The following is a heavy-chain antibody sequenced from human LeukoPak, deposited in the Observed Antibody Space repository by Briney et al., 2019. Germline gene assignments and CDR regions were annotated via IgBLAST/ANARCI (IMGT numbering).Heavy chain of an antibody. CDR2: INHSGST. CDR1: GGSFSGYY. CDR3: ARVGGGSYWSTGYFDY. Sequence: SETLSLTCAVYGGSFSGYYWSWIRQPPGKGLEWIGEINHSGSTNYNPSLKSRVTISVDTSKNRFSLKLSSVTAADTAVYYCARVGGGSYWSTGYFDYWGQGTLVTVSS. V-gene: IGHV4-34*01. D-gene: IGHD1-26*01. J-gene: IGHJ4*02.